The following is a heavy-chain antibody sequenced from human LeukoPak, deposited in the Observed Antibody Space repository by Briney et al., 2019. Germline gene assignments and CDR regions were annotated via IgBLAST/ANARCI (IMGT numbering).Heavy chain of an antibody. CDR1: GFTFSSYS. V-gene: IGHV3-21*01. CDR2: ISSSSSYI. J-gene: IGHJ4*02. D-gene: IGHD2-2*01. CDR3: ATADIVVVPAARTDY. Sequence: PGGSLRLSCAASGFTFSSYSMNWVRQAPGKGLEWVSSISSSSSYIYYADSVKGRFTISRDNAKNSLYLQMNSLRAEDTAVYYCATADIVVVPAARTDYWGQGTLVTVSS.